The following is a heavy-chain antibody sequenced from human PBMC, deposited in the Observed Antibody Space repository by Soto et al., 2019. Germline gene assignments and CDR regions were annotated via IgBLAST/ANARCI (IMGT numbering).Heavy chain of an antibody. V-gene: IGHV3-23*01. CDR2: ISGSGGST. CDR3: AKTGGHYVHSDHCSGGSCYPPLANYFDY. D-gene: IGHD2-15*01. J-gene: IGHJ4*02. Sequence: GGSLRLSCAASGFTFSSYAMSWVRQAPGKGLEWVSAISGSGGSTYYADSVKGRFTISRDNSKNTLYLQMNSLRAEDTAVYYCAKTGGHYVHSDHCSGGSCYPPLANYFDYWGQGTLVTVSS. CDR1: GFTFSSYA.